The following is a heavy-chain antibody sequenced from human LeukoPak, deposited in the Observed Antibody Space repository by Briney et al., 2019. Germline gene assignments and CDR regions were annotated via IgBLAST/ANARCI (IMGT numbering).Heavy chain of an antibody. CDR2: IFAGNT. CDR1: GGSISSDNSY. D-gene: IGHD6-19*01. J-gene: IGHJ1*01. V-gene: IGHV4-39*07. CDR3: AKWRQLSHSSGHGYFHH. Sequence: PSETLSLTCTVSGGSISSDNSYWGWIRQPPGKGLEWIGTIFAGNTYYNPSLKSRVTISLDTSKNQFSLKLSSVTAADTAVYYCAKWRQLSHSSGHGYFHHWGQGTLVTVSS.